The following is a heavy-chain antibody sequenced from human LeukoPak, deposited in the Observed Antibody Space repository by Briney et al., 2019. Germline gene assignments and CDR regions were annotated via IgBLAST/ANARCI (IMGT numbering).Heavy chain of an antibody. J-gene: IGHJ4*02. CDR1: GGTFSSYA. CDR2: IIPISGTA. D-gene: IGHD1-26*01. CDR3: ARLKGRESDY. Sequence: ASVKVSCKASGGTFSSYAISWVRQAPGQGLEWMGGIIPISGTANYAQKFQGRVTITADESTSTAYMELSSLRSEDTAVYYCARLKGRESDYWGQGTLVTVSS. V-gene: IGHV1-69*13.